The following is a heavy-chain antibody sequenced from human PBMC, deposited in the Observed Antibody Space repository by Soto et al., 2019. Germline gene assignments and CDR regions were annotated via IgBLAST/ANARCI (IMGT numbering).Heavy chain of an antibody. J-gene: IGHJ4*02. CDR3: ARLRVTFLGDFDY. CDR2: IYYSGST. V-gene: IGHV4-39*01. D-gene: IGHD2-21*02. Sequence: SETLSLTCTVSGGSISSSSYYWGWIRQPPGKGLEWIGSIYYSGSTYYNPSLKSRVTISVDTSKNQFSLKLSSVTAADTAVYYCARLRVTFLGDFDYWGQGTLVTVSS. CDR1: GGSISSSSYY.